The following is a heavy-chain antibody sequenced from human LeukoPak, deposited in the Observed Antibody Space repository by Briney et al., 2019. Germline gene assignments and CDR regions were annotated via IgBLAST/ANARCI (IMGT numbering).Heavy chain of an antibody. V-gene: IGHV1-18*01. CDR1: GYTFTSYL. J-gene: IGHJ3*02. CDR2: ISGQNGNT. D-gene: IGHD4-17*01. Sequence: ASVKVSCKASGYTFTSYLISWVRQVPGQGPEWMGWISGQNGNTDYAQKFKDRVTLTADTSTSTAYMELRSLRSDDTAVYYCARRAREYGHDAFDIWGQGTMVTVSS. CDR3: ARRAREYGHDAFDI.